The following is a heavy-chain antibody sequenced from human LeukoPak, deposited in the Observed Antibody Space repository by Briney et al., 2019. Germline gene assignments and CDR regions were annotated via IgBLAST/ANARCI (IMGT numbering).Heavy chain of an antibody. CDR2: ISWNGGSI. Sequence: PGGSLRLSCAASGFTFDDYAMHWVRQAPGKGLEWVSGISWNGGSIGYADSVKGRFTISRDNAKNSLYLQMNSLRAEDTALYYCAKGLWFGELFSIDYWGQGTLVTVSS. CDR1: GFTFDDYA. J-gene: IGHJ4*02. CDR3: AKGLWFGELFSIDY. V-gene: IGHV3-9*01. D-gene: IGHD3-10*01.